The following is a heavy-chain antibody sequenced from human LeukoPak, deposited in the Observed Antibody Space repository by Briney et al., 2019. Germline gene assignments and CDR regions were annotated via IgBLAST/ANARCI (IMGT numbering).Heavy chain of an antibody. J-gene: IGHJ4*02. CDR3: ARGDQYCSSASCYNY. CDR2: MNPNSGNT. Sequence: ASVKVSFKTSGYTFTSYDINWVRQATGQGLERMGWMNPNSGNTGYAQRFQDRFTMTRNTSISTAYLELRSLRSDDTAVYYCARGDQYCSSASCYNYWGQGALVTVSS. V-gene: IGHV1-8*01. CDR1: GYTFTSYD. D-gene: IGHD2-2*02.